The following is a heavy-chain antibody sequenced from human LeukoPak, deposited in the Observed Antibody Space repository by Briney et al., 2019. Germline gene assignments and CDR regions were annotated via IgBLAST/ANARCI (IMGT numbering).Heavy chain of an antibody. CDR2: ISSTGGST. D-gene: IGHD3-22*01. V-gene: IGHV3-23*01. J-gene: IGHJ4*02. CDR3: ATPLDYYDRSDSHQGGD. CDR1: GFTFSSYA. Sequence: GGSLRLSCAGSGFTFSSYAMSWVRQAPGKGLEWVSVISSTGGSTFYADSVKGRFTISRDNSKSTMFLQMNSLRAEDTAVYYCATPLDYYDRSDSHQGGDWGQGTLVTVSS.